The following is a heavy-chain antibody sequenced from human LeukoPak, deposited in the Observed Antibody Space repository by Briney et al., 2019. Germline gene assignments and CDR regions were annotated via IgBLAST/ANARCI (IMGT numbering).Heavy chain of an antibody. CDR3: ARECSWFGDGYYYMDV. J-gene: IGHJ6*03. CDR2: IIPIFGTA. CDR1: GGTFSRYA. V-gene: IGHV1-69*01. D-gene: IGHD3-10*01. Sequence: GASVKVSCKASGGTFSRYAISWVRQAPGQGLEWMGGIIPIFGTANYAQKFQGRVTITADESTSTAYMELSSLRSEDTAVYYCARECSWFGDGYYYMDVGGKGTTVTVSS.